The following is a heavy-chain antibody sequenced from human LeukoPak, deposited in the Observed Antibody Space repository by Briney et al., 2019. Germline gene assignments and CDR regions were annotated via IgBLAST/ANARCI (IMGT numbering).Heavy chain of an antibody. V-gene: IGHV4-30-4*01. CDR1: GGSISSGDYY. J-gene: IGHJ5*02. D-gene: IGHD4-17*01. CDR2: IYYSGST. Sequence: QTLSLTCTVSGGSISSGDYYWSWIRQPPGKGLEWIGYIYYSGSTYYNPSLKSRVTISVDTSKNQFSLKLSSVTAADTAVYYCASRTVTTFRFDPWGQGTRVTVSS. CDR3: ASRTVTTFRFDP.